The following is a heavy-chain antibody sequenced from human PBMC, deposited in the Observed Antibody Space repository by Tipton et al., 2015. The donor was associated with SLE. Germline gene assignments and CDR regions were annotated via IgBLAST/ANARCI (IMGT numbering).Heavy chain of an antibody. Sequence: LRLSCTVSGASVSSFCWNWIRQSPGKGLEWIGYIYYSGSTNYNPSLKSRVTISVNTSKNQFSLKLSSVTAADTAVYYCARDTCSGGSCYYDPAFDIWGQGTMVTVSS. V-gene: IGHV4-59*02. J-gene: IGHJ3*02. D-gene: IGHD2-15*01. CDR3: ARDTCSGGSCYYDPAFDI. CDR2: IYYSGST. CDR1: GASVSSFC.